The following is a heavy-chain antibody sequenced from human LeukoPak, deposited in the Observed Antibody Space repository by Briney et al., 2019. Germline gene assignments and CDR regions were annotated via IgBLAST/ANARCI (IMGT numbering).Heavy chain of an antibody. CDR1: GFTFTTYW. Sequence: PGGSLRLSCAASGFTFTTYWMSWVRQAPGKGLEWVANINQDGSEKHFVDSVKGRFTISRDNAKNSLYLQMNSLRADDTAVYYCARDYGGSSPFDYWGQGTLVTVSS. J-gene: IGHJ4*02. CDR3: ARDYGGSSPFDY. V-gene: IGHV3-7*01. CDR2: INQDGSEK. D-gene: IGHD4-23*01.